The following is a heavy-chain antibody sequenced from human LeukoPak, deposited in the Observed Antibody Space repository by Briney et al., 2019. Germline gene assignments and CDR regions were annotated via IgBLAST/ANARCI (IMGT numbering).Heavy chain of an antibody. CDR3: ARGPLGSSRDY. CDR2: INSDGSST. V-gene: IGHV3-74*01. J-gene: IGHJ4*02. D-gene: IGHD1-26*01. CDR1: GFTFSSYW. Sequence: GGSLRLSCAASGFTFSSYWMHWVRQAPGKRLVWVSRINSDGSSTSYADSVKGRFTISRDNAKNTLYLQMNSLRAEDTAVYYCARGPLGSSRDYWGQGTLVTVSS.